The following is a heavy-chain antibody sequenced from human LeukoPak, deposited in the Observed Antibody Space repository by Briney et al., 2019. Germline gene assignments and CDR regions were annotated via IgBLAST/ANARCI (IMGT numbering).Heavy chain of an antibody. CDR2: IYYSGST. CDR1: GGSISSYY. J-gene: IGHJ4*02. D-gene: IGHD5-18*01. CDR3: ARLRGWVYSYGLDY. Sequence: SETLSLTCTVSGGSISSYYWSWIRQPPGKGLEWIGYIYYSGSTNYNPSLESRVTISVDTSKNQFSLKLSSVTAADTAVYYCARLRGWVYSYGLDYWGQGTLVTVSS. V-gene: IGHV4-59*08.